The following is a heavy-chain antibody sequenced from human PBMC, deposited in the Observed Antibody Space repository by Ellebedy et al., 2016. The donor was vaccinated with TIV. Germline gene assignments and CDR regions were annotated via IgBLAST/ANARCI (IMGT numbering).Heavy chain of an antibody. J-gene: IGHJ3*01. CDR1: GFTFRSYW. CDR3: ATDGSYGDYRSPAHAFVF. CDR2: INQGGSEK. V-gene: IGHV3-7*01. Sequence: GGSLRLSCAASGFTFRSYWMSWVRQAPGKGLEWVANINQGGSEKYYVDSVKGRFTISRDNAKNSLYLQINSLRPEDTALYYCATDGSYGDYRSPAHAFVFWGQGTMVTVSS. D-gene: IGHD4-17*01.